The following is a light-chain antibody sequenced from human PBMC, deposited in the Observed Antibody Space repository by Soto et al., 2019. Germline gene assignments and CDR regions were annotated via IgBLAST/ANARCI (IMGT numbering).Light chain of an antibody. CDR2: DAS. V-gene: IGKV3-11*01. CDR3: QQGSNWPPT. Sequence: EIVLTQSPATLSLSPGERATLSCRASQSVISYLAWYQQNPGQAPRLLIYDASNRATGIPARFSGSGSGTDFTLTIRSLEPEHFAVYYCQQGSNWPPTFGQGTKVEIK. CDR1: QSVISY. J-gene: IGKJ1*01.